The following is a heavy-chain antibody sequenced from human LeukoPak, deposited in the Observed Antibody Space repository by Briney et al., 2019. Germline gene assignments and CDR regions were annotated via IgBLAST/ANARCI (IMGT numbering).Heavy chain of an antibody. CDR1: GGSISSYY. CDR2: IYYSGST. V-gene: IGHV4-59*12. Sequence: SETLSLTCTVSGGSISSYYWSWIRQPPGKGLEWIGYIYYSGSTNYNPSLKSRVTISVDTSKNQFSLKLSSVTAADTAVYYCARESNYHGSGTGWFDPWGQGTLVTVSS. J-gene: IGHJ5*02. CDR3: ARESNYHGSGTGWFDP. D-gene: IGHD3-10*01.